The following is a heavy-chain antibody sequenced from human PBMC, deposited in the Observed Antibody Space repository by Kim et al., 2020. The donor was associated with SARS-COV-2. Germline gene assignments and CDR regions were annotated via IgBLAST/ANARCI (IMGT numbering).Heavy chain of an antibody. J-gene: IGHJ3*02. Sequence: GESLKISCKGSGYSFTSYWIGWVRQMPGKGLEWMGIIYPGDSDTRYSPSFQGQVTISADKSISTAYLQWSSLKASDTAMYYCARLGRGSYLGHGAFDIWGQGTMVTVSS. D-gene: IGHD1-26*01. CDR2: IYPGDSDT. V-gene: IGHV5-51*01. CDR3: ARLGRGSYLGHGAFDI. CDR1: GYSFTSYW.